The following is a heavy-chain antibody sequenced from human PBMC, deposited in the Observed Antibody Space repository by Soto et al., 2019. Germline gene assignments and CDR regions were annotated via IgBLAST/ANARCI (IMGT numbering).Heavy chain of an antibody. CDR1: GYTFTSYY. CDR2: INPSGGST. V-gene: IGHV1-46*01. J-gene: IGHJ6*02. D-gene: IGHD5-12*01. CDR3: ARAYSGYDFAYYYYGMDV. Sequence: QVQLVQSGAEVKKPGASVKVSCKASGYTFTSYYMHWVRQAPGQGLEWMGIINPSGGSTSYAQKSQGRVTMTRDTSTSTVYMELSSLRSEDTAVYYCARAYSGYDFAYYYYGMDVWGQGTTVTVSS.